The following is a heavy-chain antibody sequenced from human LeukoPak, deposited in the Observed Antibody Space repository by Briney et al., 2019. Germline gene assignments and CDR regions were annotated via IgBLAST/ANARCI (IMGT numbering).Heavy chain of an antibody. V-gene: IGHV1-24*01. J-gene: IGHJ6*02. CDR3: ATAYYDSSGYYPGGMDV. Sequence: ASVKVSCKVSGYTLTELSMHWVRQAPGKGLEWMGGFDPEDGETIYAQKFQGRVTMTEDTSTDTAYMELSSLRSEDTAVYYCATAYYDSSGYYPGGMDVWGQGTTVTVSS. CDR2: FDPEDGET. CDR1: GYTLTELS. D-gene: IGHD3-22*01.